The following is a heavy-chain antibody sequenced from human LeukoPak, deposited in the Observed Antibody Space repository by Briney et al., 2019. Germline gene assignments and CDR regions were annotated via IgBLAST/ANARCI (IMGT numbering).Heavy chain of an antibody. CDR1: GFTVSSNY. CDR3: ARGLSAAASRNYFDY. J-gene: IGHJ4*02. CDR2: IYSGGST. V-gene: IGHV3-53*01. D-gene: IGHD6-13*01. Sequence: GGSLRLSCAASGFTVSSNYMSWVRQAPGKGLEWVSVIYSGGSTYYADSVKGRFTISRDNSKNTLYLQMNSRRAEDAAVYYCARGLSAAASRNYFDYWGQGTLVTVSS.